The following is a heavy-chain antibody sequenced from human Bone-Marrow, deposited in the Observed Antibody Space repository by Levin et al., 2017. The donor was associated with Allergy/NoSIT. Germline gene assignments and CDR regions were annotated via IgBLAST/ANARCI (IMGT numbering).Heavy chain of an antibody. J-gene: IGHJ4*02. CDR2: IYYSGST. CDR1: GGSISSYY. CDR3: ARREWFGEPIDY. D-gene: IGHD3-10*01. V-gene: IGHV4-59*01. Sequence: SGGSLRLSCTVSGGSISSYYWSWIRQPPGKGLEWIGYIYYSGSTNYNPSLKSRVTISVDTSKNQFSLKLSSVTAADTAVYYCARREWFGEPIDYWGQGTLVTVSS.